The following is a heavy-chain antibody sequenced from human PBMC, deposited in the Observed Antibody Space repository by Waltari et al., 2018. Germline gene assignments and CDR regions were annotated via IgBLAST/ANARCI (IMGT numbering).Heavy chain of an antibody. CDR1: GGSISSYY. CDR3: ARESSGWLYYFDY. Sequence: QVQLQESGPGLVKPSETLSLTCTVSGGSISSYYWRWIRQPPGKGLEWIGYIYYSGSTNYNPSLKSRVTISVDTSKKQFSLKLSSVTAADTAVYYCARESSGWLYYFDYWGQGTLVTVSS. J-gene: IGHJ4*02. CDR2: IYYSGST. V-gene: IGHV4-59*01. D-gene: IGHD6-19*01.